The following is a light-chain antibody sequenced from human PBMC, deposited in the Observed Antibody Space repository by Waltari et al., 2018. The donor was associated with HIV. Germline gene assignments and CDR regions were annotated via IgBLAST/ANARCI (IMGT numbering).Light chain of an antibody. Sequence: QTVVTQEPSFSVSPGGTVTLTCGLSSGSVSTSSYHSWYQQTPGQAPRTLIYSTNTRSSGVPDRFSGSILGNKAALTITGAQADDESDYYCVLYMGSGLWVFGGGTKLTVL. CDR3: VLYMGSGLWV. CDR2: STN. CDR1: SGSVSTSSY. V-gene: IGLV8-61*01. J-gene: IGLJ3*02.